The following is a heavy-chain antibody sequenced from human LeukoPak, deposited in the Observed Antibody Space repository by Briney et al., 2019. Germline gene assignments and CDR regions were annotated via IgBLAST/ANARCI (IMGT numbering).Heavy chain of an antibody. Sequence: GGSLRLSCAASGFTFSSYWMSWVRQAPGKGLEWVANIKQDGSEKYYVDSVKGRFTISRDNAKNSLYLQMNSLRAEDTAVYYCARDRRYYDFWSGNYMDVWGKGTTVTVSS. V-gene: IGHV3-7*01. CDR1: GFTFSSYW. CDR3: ARDRRYYDFWSGNYMDV. CDR2: IKQDGSEK. J-gene: IGHJ6*03. D-gene: IGHD3-3*01.